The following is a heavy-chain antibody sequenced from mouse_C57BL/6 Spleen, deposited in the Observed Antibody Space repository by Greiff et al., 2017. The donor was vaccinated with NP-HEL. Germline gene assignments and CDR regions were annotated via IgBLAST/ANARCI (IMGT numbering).Heavy chain of an antibody. CDR3: AREGTGY. D-gene: IGHD3-3*01. CDR1: GYAFSSSW. V-gene: IGHV1-82*01. J-gene: IGHJ2*01. CDR2: IYPGDGDT. Sequence: VQLQQSGPELVKPGASVKISCKASGYAFSSSWMNWVKQRPGKGLEWIGRIYPGDGDTNYNGKFKGKATLTADKSSSTAYMQLSSLTSEDSAVYFCAREGTGYWGQGTTLTVSS.